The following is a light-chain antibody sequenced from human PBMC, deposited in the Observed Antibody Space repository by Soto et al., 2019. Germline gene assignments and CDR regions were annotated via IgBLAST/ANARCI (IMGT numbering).Light chain of an antibody. CDR2: DVT. V-gene: IGLV2-14*01. CDR1: SGDVGGYNY. Sequence: QSVLTQPASVSGSPGQSITISCTGTSGDVGGYNYVSWYQLHPGKAPKLMIYDVTYRPSGVSNRFSGSKSGNTASLSISGLQAEDEADYYCSSFTRSSTVVFGGGTQLTVL. CDR3: SSFTRSSTVV. J-gene: IGLJ2*01.